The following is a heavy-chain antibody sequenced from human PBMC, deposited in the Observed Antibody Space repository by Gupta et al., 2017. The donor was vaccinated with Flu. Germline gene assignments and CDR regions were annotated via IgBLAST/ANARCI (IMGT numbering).Heavy chain of an antibody. CDR2: IYNRGNT. Sequence: GLEWIGTIYNRGNTNYNPSLKSRVNISIDSPKSQFSMKLTSVTDKDTAVNYCAQVQLDLTLSSRTRSGPVLTRSWFDPWGQGTMVTVSS. CDR3: AQVQLDLTLSSRTRSGPVLTRSWFDP. D-gene: IGHD1-1*01. V-gene: IGHV4-4*09. J-gene: IGHJ5*02.